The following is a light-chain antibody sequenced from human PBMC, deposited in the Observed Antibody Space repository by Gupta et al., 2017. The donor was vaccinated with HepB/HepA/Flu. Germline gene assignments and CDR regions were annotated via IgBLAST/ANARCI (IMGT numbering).Light chain of an antibody. V-gene: IGKV3-20*01. CDR3: QQYGSSPFT. CDR1: QSISSNY. CDR2: ITT. J-gene: IGKJ2*01. Sequence: EIVLTQSPGTLSLSPGERATLSCRASQSISSNYLAWYQQRPCQAPRLLIYITTDRATVVPDRFSGGGSGTDFTLTISRLEPEDFALYYCQQYGSSPFTFGQGTKLEIK.